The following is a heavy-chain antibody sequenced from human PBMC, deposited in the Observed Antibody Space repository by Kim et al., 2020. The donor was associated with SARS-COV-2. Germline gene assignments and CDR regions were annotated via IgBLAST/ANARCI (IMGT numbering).Heavy chain of an antibody. CDR3: ARDMWFGVHYYGMDV. V-gene: IGHV7-4-1*02. CDR2: INTNTGNP. CDR1: GYTFTSYA. J-gene: IGHJ6*02. D-gene: IGHD3-10*01. Sequence: ASVKVSCKASGYTFTSYAMNWVRQAPGQGLEWMGWINTNTGNPTYAQGFTGRFVFSLDTSVSTAYLQISSLKAEDTAVYYCARDMWFGVHYYGMDVWGQGTTVTVSS.